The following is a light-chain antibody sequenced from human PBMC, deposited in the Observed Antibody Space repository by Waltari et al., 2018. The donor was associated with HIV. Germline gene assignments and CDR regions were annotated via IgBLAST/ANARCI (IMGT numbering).Light chain of an antibody. J-gene: IGLJ2*01. CDR3: CSYAGSSTL. Sequence: QSALTQPASVSGSPGQSITIPCTGASSDVGRYYLVSWFQQHPGTAPKLIISDVSKRPSGVSNRFSGSKSGNTAFLTISGLQAEDESDYYCCSYAGSSTLFGGGTKVTVL. V-gene: IGLV2-23*02. CDR2: DVS. CDR1: SSDVGRYYL.